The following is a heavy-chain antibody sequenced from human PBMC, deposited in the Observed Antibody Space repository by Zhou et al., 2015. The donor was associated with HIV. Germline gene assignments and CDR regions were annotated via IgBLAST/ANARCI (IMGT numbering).Heavy chain of an antibody. Sequence: QVQLVQSGAEEKKPGASVKVSCKASGYTFTSYAMHWVRQAPGQRLEWMGWINAGNGNTKYSQKFQGRVTITRDTSASTAYMELSSLRSEDTAVYYCARAASGSFHPFDYWGQGTLVTVSS. D-gene: IGHD1-26*01. CDR3: ARAASGSFHPFDY. CDR1: GYTFTSYA. V-gene: IGHV1-3*05. CDR2: INAGNGNT. J-gene: IGHJ4*02.